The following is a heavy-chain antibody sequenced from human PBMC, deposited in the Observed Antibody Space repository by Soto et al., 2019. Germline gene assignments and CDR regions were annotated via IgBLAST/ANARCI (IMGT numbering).Heavy chain of an antibody. D-gene: IGHD6-13*01. CDR3: ARDGVGGGAAGISYFHHGMAV. CDR2: ISTDNGNT. J-gene: IGHJ6*02. Sequence: ASVKVSCKASGYTFTNYGISWVRQAPGQGLEWMGWISTDNGNTNSARKLQGRVTMTTDTSTSTAYMELRSLRSDDTAMYYCARDGVGGGAAGISYFHHGMAVWGQGTTVTVSS. V-gene: IGHV1-18*01. CDR1: GYTFTNYG.